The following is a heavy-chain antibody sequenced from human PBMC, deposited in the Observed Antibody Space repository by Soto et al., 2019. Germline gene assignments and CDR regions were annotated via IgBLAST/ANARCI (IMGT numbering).Heavy chain of an antibody. D-gene: IGHD2-15*01. V-gene: IGHV3-30*03. J-gene: IGHJ4*02. CDR1: GFTFSDYG. CDR2: ISYDGSDR. Sequence: GGSLRLSCEGPGFTFSDYGFHWVRQAPGKGLEWVAMISYDGSDRYYRDSVQGRFTISRDDSKNTVFLQMNSLRTEDTAMYYCARSTYCNGGSCYPQYWGPGTLVTAPQ. CDR3: ARSTYCNGGSCYPQY.